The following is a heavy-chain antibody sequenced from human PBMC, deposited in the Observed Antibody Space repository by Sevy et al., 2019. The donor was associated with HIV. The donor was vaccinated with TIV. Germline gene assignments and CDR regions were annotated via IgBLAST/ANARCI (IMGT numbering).Heavy chain of an antibody. CDR1: GYSFTSYW. Sequence: GESLKISCKGSGYSFTSYWIGWVRQMPGKGLEWMGIIYPGDSDTRYSPSFQGQVTISAEKSISTAYLQWSSLKASDTAMYYCARCHPYSSSSYYYYYYGMDVWGQGTTVTVSS. J-gene: IGHJ6*02. CDR2: IYPGDSDT. CDR3: ARCHPYSSSSYYYYYYGMDV. D-gene: IGHD6-6*01. V-gene: IGHV5-51*01.